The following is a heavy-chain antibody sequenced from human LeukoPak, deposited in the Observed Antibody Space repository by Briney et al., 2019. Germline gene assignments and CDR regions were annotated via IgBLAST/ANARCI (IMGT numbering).Heavy chain of an antibody. CDR2: IKPDGSEI. CDR3: ARDKVEGPTKFDS. CDR1: GLSFSRFW. Sequence: GGSLRLSCALSGLSFSRFWMRGVREAPVRRLVCVANIKPDGSEIYYVDSVKGRFTISSDNAKNAVYLHMNSLRPEDTAIYYWARDKVEGPTKFDSWGQGIRVTVSS. V-gene: IGHV3-7*01. J-gene: IGHJ5*01. D-gene: IGHD5-24*01.